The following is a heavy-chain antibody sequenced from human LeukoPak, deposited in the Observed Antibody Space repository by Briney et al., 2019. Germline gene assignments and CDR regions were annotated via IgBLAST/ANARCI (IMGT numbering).Heavy chain of an antibody. CDR1: GYKYKNYG. Sequence: ASLKVSCKTSGYKYKNYGISWVRQAPGQGLEWMGWISAYNGNTNYAQKLQGRVTMTTDTSTSTAYMELRSLRSDDTAVYYCARPRSGSYFAAVYWGQGTLVTVSS. V-gene: IGHV1-18*01. D-gene: IGHD1-26*01. CDR2: ISAYNGNT. J-gene: IGHJ4*02. CDR3: ARPRSGSYFAAVY.